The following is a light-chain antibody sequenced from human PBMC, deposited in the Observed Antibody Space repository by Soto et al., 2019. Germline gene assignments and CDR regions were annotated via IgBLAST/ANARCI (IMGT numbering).Light chain of an antibody. Sequence: DILMTQSPSTLSASQGDSVTITCRASQLISSCLAWYQQKPGKAPRLLIYKASRLESGVPSRFSGSESGTEFTLTITSLEADDFAAYYCQQYDKCWTFGQGTKVDIK. CDR3: QQYDKCWT. CDR1: QLISSC. CDR2: KAS. J-gene: IGKJ1*01. V-gene: IGKV1-5*03.